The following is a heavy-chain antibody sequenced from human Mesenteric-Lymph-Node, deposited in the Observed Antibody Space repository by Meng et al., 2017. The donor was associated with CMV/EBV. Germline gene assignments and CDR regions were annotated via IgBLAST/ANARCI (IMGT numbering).Heavy chain of an antibody. CDR2: ISGSNSAI. CDR3: ARSPYGGPLGY. D-gene: IGHD4-23*01. Sequence: GGSLRLSCAGSGFTFSSYSMNWVRQSPGKGLEWVSYISGSNSAIYYAHSVKGRFTISRDNAKNSLYLQMDSLRAEDTAVYYCARSPYGGPLGYWGQGTLVTVSS. CDR1: GFTFSSYS. J-gene: IGHJ4*02. V-gene: IGHV3-48*04.